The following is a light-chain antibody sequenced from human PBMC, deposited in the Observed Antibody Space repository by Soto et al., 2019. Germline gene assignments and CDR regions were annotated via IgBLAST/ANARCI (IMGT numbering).Light chain of an antibody. CDR3: PQYGSSSPTT. V-gene: IGKV3-20*01. CDR1: QSVSSNY. J-gene: IGKJ5*01. Sequence: EIVLTQSPGTLSLSPGEGATLSCRASQSVSSNYFAWYQQRPGQAPRLLIYGASSRATGIPDRFSGGGSGTHFTLTISRLEPEDFAVYYCPQYGSSSPTTFGQGTRLEIE. CDR2: GAS.